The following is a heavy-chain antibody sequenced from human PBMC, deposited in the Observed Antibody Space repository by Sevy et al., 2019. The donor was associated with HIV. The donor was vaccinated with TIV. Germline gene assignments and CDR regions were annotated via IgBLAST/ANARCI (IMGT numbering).Heavy chain of an antibody. CDR2: VYTSGRT. CDR3: SSLDGA. Sequence: SETLSLICTVSGGSISDYYYNWIRQAAGKRLEWIGRVYTSGRTTYNPSLKSRVTMSIDASKNQFSLNLSSVTAADTAVYYSSSLDGAWGQGTLVTVSS. J-gene: IGHJ5*02. V-gene: IGHV4-4*07. CDR1: GGSISDYY. D-gene: IGHD3-10*01.